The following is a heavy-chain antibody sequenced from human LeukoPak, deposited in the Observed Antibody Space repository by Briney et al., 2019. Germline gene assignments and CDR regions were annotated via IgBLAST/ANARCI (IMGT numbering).Heavy chain of an antibody. V-gene: IGHV3-21*01. CDR1: GFTFSTYT. D-gene: IGHD6-13*01. CDR3: ARAAIAAARIYYYMDV. CDR2: ISSSSFFI. Sequence: PGGSLRLSCVASGFTFSTYTMNWVRQAPGKGLEWVSSISSSSFFISYADSVKGRFTISRDNAKNSLYLQMSSLRAEDTAVYYCARAAIAAARIYYYMDVWGKGTTVTVSS. J-gene: IGHJ6*03.